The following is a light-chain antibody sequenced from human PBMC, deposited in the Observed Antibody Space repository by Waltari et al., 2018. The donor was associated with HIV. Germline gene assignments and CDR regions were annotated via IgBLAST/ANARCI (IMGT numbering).Light chain of an antibody. J-gene: IGLJ2*01. V-gene: IGLV2-14*03. Sequence: QSALTQPVSVSGSPGQSITISCTGTSSDVGGYNYVSWYQQHPGKAPKLMIYDVSNRPSGVSNRFSGSKSGNTASLTISGLQAEDEADYYCSSYTSSSTRVVFGGGTKLTVL. CDR3: SSYTSSSTRVV. CDR2: DVS. CDR1: SSDVGGYNY.